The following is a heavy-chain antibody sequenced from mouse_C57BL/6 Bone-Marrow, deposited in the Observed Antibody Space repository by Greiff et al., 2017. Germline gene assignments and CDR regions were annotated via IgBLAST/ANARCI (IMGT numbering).Heavy chain of an antibody. CDR3: TRAYYGSSFLWYFDV. V-gene: IGHV5-9-1*02. J-gene: IGHJ1*03. Sequence: EVKLVESGEGLVKPGGSLKLSCAASGFTFSSYAMSWVRQTPEKRLGWVAYISSGGDYIYYADTVKGRFTISRDNARNTLYLQMSSLKSEDTAMYYWTRAYYGSSFLWYFDVWGTGTTVTVSS. D-gene: IGHD1-1*01. CDR1: GFTFSSYA. CDR2: ISSGGDYI.